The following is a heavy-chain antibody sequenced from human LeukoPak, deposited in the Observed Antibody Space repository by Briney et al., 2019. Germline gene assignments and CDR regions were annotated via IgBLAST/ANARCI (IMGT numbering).Heavy chain of an antibody. D-gene: IGHD2-15*01. CDR3: ARGVVAATFYYYMDV. CDR1: GYTLTGYY. CDR2: INPSSGGT. J-gene: IGHJ6*03. V-gene: IGHV1-2*02. Sequence: ASVKVSCKASGYTLTGYYIHWVRQAPGQGLEWMGWINPSSGGTNYPQKFQGRVTMTRDTSLSTAYMELSGLRSDDTAVYYCARGVVAATFYYYMDVWGKGTTVTVSS.